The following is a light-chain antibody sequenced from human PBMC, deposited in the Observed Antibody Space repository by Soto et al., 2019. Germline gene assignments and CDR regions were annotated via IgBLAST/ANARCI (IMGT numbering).Light chain of an antibody. CDR3: NSFRVSHLYV. Sequence: SVLSQPASVSGSPGQTITVCCALSSSDVGGYNAVSWYQHHPGKAPKLIIYEVTHRPSGVSDRFSASKSGNTASLTISGLQAEDEADYYCNSFRVSHLYVFGTGTKVTVL. CDR1: SSDVGGYNA. CDR2: EVT. J-gene: IGLJ1*01. V-gene: IGLV2-14*01.